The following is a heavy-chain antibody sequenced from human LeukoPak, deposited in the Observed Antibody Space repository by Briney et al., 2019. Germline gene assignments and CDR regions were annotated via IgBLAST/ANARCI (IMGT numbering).Heavy chain of an antibody. Sequence: GASVKVSCKASGYTFSSYGISWVRQAPGQGLEWMGWITAYNGKTNYAQKLQGRVTMTTDTSTSTAYMELRSLRSDDTAGSYWAREQYHKGNTAYYDFWGQGTQVTVSS. CDR3: AREQYHKGNTAYYDF. D-gene: IGHD3-9*01. V-gene: IGHV1-18*01. CDR2: ITAYNGKT. J-gene: IGHJ4*02. CDR1: GYTFSSYG.